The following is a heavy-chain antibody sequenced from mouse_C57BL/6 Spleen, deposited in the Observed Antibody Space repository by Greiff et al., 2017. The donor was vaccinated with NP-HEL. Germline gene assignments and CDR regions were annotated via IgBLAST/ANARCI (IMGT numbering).Heavy chain of an antibody. Sequence: VHVKQSGTVLARPGASVKMSCKTSGYTFTSYWMHWVKQRPGQGLEWIGAIYPGNSDTSYNQKFKGKAKLTAVTSASTAYMELSSLTNEDSAVYYCTRKVITTVVGYFDYWGQGTTLTVSS. CDR3: TRKVITTVVGYFDY. D-gene: IGHD1-1*01. J-gene: IGHJ2*01. CDR2: IYPGNSDT. CDR1: GYTFTSYW. V-gene: IGHV1-5*01.